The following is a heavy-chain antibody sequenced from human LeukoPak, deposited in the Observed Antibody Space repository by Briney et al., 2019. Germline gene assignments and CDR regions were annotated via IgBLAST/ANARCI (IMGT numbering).Heavy chain of an antibody. CDR3: ARDRLAVAGNYYYYGLDV. D-gene: IGHD6-19*01. CDR1: GGSISSGIYY. CDR2: IYYRGNT. Sequence: SETLSLTCTVSGGSISSGIYYWAWIRQPPGKGLEWIGSIYYRGNTYYNPSLESRVTLSVDTSKNQFSLNLSSVTAADTAVYYCARDRLAVAGNYYYYGLDVWGQGTTVTVSS. J-gene: IGHJ6*02. V-gene: IGHV4-39*02.